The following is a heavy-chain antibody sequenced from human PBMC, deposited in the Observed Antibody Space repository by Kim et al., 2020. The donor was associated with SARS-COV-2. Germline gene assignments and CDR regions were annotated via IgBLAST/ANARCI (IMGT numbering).Heavy chain of an antibody. J-gene: IGHJ6*02. CDR1: GFTFSSHG. CDR2: ISYDGSNK. V-gene: IGHV3-33*05. CDR3: ARDWAVRYSSGWLYYYYGMDF. D-gene: IGHD6-19*01. Sequence: GGSLRLSCAASGFTFSSHGMHWVRQAPGKGLEWVAVISYDGSNKNYADSVKGRFTISRDNSKNTLYLQMNSLRVEDTAVYYCARDWAVRYSSGWLYYYYGMDFWGQGTTVTVSS.